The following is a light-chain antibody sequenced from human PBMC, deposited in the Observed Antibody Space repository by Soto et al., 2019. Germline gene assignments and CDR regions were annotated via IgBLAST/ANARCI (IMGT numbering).Light chain of an antibody. V-gene: IGKV3-20*01. CDR2: GPS. CDR3: HQYATSPQT. CDR1: QSVPKNY. J-gene: IGKJ1*01. Sequence: EILLTQSPGTLSLSPGERATLSCRASQSVPKNYLAWYQQEPGQAPRLLIYGPSSRATGIPDRFSGSGSGTDFTITISRLEPEDFAVYYCHQYATSPQTCGQGTKVEIK.